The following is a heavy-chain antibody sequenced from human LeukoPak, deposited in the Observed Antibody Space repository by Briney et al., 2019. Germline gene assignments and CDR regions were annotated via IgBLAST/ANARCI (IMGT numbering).Heavy chain of an antibody. D-gene: IGHD6-6*01. J-gene: IGHJ4*02. CDR1: GFTFSSYW. CDR2: IYHSGST. V-gene: IGHV4-4*02. Sequence: PGGSLRLSCAASGFTFSSYWWSWVRQPPGKGLEWIGEIYHSGSTNYNPSLKSRVTISVDKSKNQFSLKLSSVTAADTAVYYCARQEALSSIAARPLDYWGQGTLVTVSS. CDR3: ARQEALSSIAARPLDY.